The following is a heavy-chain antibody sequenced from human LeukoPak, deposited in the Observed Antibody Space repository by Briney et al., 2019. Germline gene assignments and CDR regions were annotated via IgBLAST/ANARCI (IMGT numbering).Heavy chain of an antibody. CDR2: FDPEDGET. D-gene: IGHD2-2*01. J-gene: IGHJ5*02. CDR3: ATFTGFCSSTSCSPGAGWFDP. CDR1: GYTLTELS. Sequence: GASVTVSCKVSGYTLTELSMHWVRQAPGKGLEWMGGFDPEDGETIYAQKFQGRVTMTEDTSTDTAYMELSSLRSEDTAVYYCATFTGFCSSTSCSPGAGWFDPWGQGTLVTVSS. V-gene: IGHV1-24*01.